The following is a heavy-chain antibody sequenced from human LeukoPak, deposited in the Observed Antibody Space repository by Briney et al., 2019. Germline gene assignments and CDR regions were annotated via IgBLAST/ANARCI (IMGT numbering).Heavy chain of an antibody. J-gene: IGHJ4*02. CDR2: ISNNGGYT. Sequence: PGGSLRLSCAASGFTFSSSAMGWVRQAPGKGLEWVSAISNNGGYTYYADSVQGRFTISRDNSKNTLYVQVNSLGTEDTAAYYCAKGSYYDSSGSFYFDYWGQGTLVTVSS. D-gene: IGHD3-22*01. V-gene: IGHV3-23*01. CDR3: AKGSYYDSSGSFYFDY. CDR1: GFTFSSSA.